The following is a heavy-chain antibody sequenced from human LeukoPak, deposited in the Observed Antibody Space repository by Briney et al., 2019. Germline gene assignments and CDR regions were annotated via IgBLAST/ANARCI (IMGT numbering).Heavy chain of an antibody. D-gene: IGHD2-2*01. CDR3: ARAACSSTSCYGDYYYYMYV. CDR1: GGSISSGSYY. CDR2: IYTSGST. Sequence: SQTLSLTCTVSGGSISSGSYYWSWIREPAGKGLEWIGRIYTSGSTNYTPSLKSRVTISVDTSKIQFSLKLSSVTAADTAVSYCARAACSSTSCYGDYYYYMYVWGKGTTVTVSS. V-gene: IGHV4-61*02. J-gene: IGHJ6*03.